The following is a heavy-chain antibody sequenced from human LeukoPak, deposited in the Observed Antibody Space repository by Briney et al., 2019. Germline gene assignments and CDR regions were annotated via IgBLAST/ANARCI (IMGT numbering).Heavy chain of an antibody. D-gene: IGHD6-6*01. J-gene: IGHJ4*02. CDR1: GGSISRNNYY. V-gene: IGHV4-39*01. CDR2: IYYSGST. Sequence: ETLSLTCIVSGGSISRNNYYWDWIRQPPGEGLEYIGSIYYSGSTYYTPSLKSRVTISVDTSKNQFSLKLSSVTATDTAVYYCARHRGSSSNFDYWGQGTLVTVSS. CDR3: ARHRGSSSNFDY.